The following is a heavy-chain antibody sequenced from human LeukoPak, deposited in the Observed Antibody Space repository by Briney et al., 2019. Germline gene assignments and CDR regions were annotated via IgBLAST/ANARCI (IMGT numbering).Heavy chain of an antibody. CDR2: IYTSGST. CDR3: ARDSGSYYYYYMDV. J-gene: IGHJ6*03. D-gene: IGHD1-26*01. Sequence: SETLSLTCTVSGCSLSSYYWSWIRQPAGKGLEWVGRIYTSGSTKYNPSLKSRVTMSVDTSKNQCSLKLSSVAAADTAVYYCARDSGSYYYYYMDVWGKGTTVTVSS. V-gene: IGHV4-4*07. CDR1: GCSLSSYY.